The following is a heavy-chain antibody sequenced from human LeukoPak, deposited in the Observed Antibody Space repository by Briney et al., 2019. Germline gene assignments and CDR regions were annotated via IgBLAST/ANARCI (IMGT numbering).Heavy chain of an antibody. Sequence: SEALSLTCTVSGGSISSYYWSWIRQPAGKGLEWIGRIHTSGSTNYNPSLKSRVTMSVDTSKKQFSLKLTSVTAADTAVYYCARAGDYGDYVGWFDPWGQGTLVTVSS. CDR2: IHTSGST. D-gene: IGHD4-17*01. CDR1: GGSISSYY. V-gene: IGHV4-4*07. CDR3: ARAGDYGDYVGWFDP. J-gene: IGHJ5*02.